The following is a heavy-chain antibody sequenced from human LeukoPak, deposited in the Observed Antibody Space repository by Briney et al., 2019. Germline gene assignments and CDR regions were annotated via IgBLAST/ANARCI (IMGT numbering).Heavy chain of an antibody. CDR3: ARGGRGDWYFENYY. D-gene: IGHD6-19*01. CDR2: INPNSGDT. CDR1: GYTFTSYY. V-gene: IGHV1-2*02. Sequence: ASVKVSCKAAGYTFTSYYMHWVRQAPGQGLEWMGWINPNSGDTNYAQKFQGRVTMTRDTSISTAYMELSSLKSDDTAVYYCARGGRGDWYFENYYWGQGTLVTVSS. J-gene: IGHJ4*02.